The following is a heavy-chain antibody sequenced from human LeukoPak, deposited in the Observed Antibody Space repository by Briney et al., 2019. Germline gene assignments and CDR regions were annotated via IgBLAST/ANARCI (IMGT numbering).Heavy chain of an antibody. CDR3: ARARAVAGTLGYFDY. Sequence: GGSLRLSCAASGFTFSSYGMHWVRQAPGKGLEWVAFIRYDGSNKYYADSVKGRSTISRDNSKNTLYLQMNSLRAEDTAVYYCARARAVAGTLGYFDYWGQGTLVTVSS. J-gene: IGHJ4*02. V-gene: IGHV3-30*02. CDR1: GFTFSSYG. D-gene: IGHD6-19*01. CDR2: IRYDGSNK.